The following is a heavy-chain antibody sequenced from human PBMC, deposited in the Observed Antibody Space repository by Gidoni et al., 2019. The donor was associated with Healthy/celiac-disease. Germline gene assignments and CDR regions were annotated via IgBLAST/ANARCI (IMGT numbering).Heavy chain of an antibody. V-gene: IGHV5-51*03. J-gene: IGHJ5*02. CDR3: ARRAGGDDILTGYYIWEDYNWFDP. Sequence: EVQLVQSGAEVKKPGESLKISCKGSGYSFTSYWIGWVRQMPGKGLEWMGIIYPGDADTRYSPSFQGQVTISADKSSSTAYLQWSSLKASDTAMYYCARRAGGDDILTGYYIWEDYNWFDPWGQGTLVTVSS. CDR2: IYPGDADT. D-gene: IGHD3-9*01. CDR1: GYSFTSYW.